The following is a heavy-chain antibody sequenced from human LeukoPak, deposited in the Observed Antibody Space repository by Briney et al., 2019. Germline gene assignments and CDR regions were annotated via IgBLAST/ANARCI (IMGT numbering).Heavy chain of an antibody. J-gene: IGHJ4*02. V-gene: IGHV3-23*01. Sequence: GGSLRLSCAASGFSFNTYGMTWVRQAPGKGLEWVSSITRSGDTTYYADSVKGRFTISRDNSKNTLYLQMNSLRAEDTAIYYCAKANGYSTSGWHFDYWGQGTLVTVSS. CDR2: ITRSGDTT. D-gene: IGHD2-2*01. CDR1: GFSFNTYG. CDR3: AKANGYSTSGWHFDY.